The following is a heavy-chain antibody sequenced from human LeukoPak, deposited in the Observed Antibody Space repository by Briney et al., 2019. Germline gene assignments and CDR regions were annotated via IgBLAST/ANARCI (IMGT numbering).Heavy chain of an antibody. D-gene: IGHD6-19*01. CDR2: ISSGSSTI. CDR3: ARGKVGYSNGWSAADY. J-gene: IGHJ4*02. Sequence: PGGSLRLSCAASGFTFSTYSMNWVRQAPGKGLEGVSYISSGSSTIYYTDSLKGRFTISRDNAKNSLYLQMNSLRDEDTAVYYCARGKVGYSNGWSAADYWGQGTLVTVSS. V-gene: IGHV3-48*02. CDR1: GFTFSTYS.